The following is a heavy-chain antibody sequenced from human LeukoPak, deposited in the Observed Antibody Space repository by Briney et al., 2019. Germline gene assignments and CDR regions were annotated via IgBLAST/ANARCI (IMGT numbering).Heavy chain of an antibody. J-gene: IGHJ4*02. Sequence: GGSLRLSCAASGFTFSTHAIHWVRQAPGKGLDWVSVISGNGDTTYYADSVKGRFTISRDNSKNTLYLQMNSLRAEDTAVYYCARATTVTTVDYWGQGTLVTVSS. CDR1: GFTFSTHA. V-gene: IGHV3-23*01. CDR3: ARATTVTTVDY. CDR2: ISGNGDTT. D-gene: IGHD4-17*01.